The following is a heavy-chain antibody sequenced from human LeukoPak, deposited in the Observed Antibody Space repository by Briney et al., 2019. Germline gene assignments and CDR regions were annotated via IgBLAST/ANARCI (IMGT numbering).Heavy chain of an antibody. D-gene: IGHD2-15*01. CDR3: AREQGQVPGPLVVAGTYYFDY. J-gene: IGHJ4*02. Sequence: ASVKVSCKASGYTFTSNHIHWVRQAPGQGLEWMGIINPSGRSTNYAHKFQGRVTMTSDTSTSTVYMELSSLRSEDTAVYDCAREQGQVPGPLVVAGTYYFDYWGQGTLVTVSS. V-gene: IGHV1-46*01. CDR1: GYTFTSNH. CDR2: INPSGRST.